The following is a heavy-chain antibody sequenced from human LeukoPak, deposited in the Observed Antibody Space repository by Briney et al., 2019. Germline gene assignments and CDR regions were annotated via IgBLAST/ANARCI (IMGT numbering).Heavy chain of an antibody. Sequence: ASVKVSCKASGYTFTGYYIQWVRQAPGQGLEWMAWINPDSGDTNYKQKFQGRVTMTRDTSISTAYLELSRLTSDDTAMYFCARELFRGTPTQDLWGQGTLVTVSS. D-gene: IGHD1-26*01. CDR2: INPDSGDT. V-gene: IGHV1-2*02. CDR1: GYTFTGYY. CDR3: ARELFRGTPTQDL. J-gene: IGHJ5*02.